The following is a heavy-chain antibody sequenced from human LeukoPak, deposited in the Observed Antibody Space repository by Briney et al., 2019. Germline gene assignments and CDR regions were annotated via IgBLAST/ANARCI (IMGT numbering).Heavy chain of an antibody. D-gene: IGHD4-17*01. CDR1: GFTFSSYG. V-gene: IGHV3-23*01. J-gene: IGHJ2*01. CDR2: ISGSGGST. CDR3: AKGLDYGDFSWYFDL. Sequence: GGSLRLSCAASGFTFSSYGMSWVRQAPGKGLEWVSAISGSGGSTNYADSVKGRFTISRDNSKNTLYLQMNSLRDEDTAVYYCAKGLDYGDFSWYFDLWGRGTLVSVSS.